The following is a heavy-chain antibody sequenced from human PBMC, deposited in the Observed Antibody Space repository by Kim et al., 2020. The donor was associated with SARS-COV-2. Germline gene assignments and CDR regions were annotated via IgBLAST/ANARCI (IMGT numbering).Heavy chain of an antibody. CDR3: ARKRRSNYYGSGGAFDI. Sequence: SETLSLTCAVYGGSFSGYYWSWIRQPPGKGLEWIGEINHSGSTNYNPSLKSRVTISVDTSKNQFSLKLSSVTAADTAVYYCARKRRSNYYGSGGAFDIWGQGTMVTVSS. V-gene: IGHV4-34*01. CDR1: GGSFSGYY. J-gene: IGHJ3*02. CDR2: INHSGST. D-gene: IGHD3-10*01.